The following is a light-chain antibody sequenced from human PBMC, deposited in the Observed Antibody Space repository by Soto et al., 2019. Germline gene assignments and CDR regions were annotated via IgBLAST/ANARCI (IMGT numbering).Light chain of an antibody. J-gene: IGKJ1*01. V-gene: IGKV1-27*01. CDR3: QKYNSAPRT. CDR2: AAS. CDR1: QGISTY. Sequence: DIPMTQSPSSLSASVGDRVTITCRASQGISTYLAWYQQKPGKVPKLLIYAASTLQAGVPSRLSGSGAGTDFTINISSMHPEDVAIYYCQKYNSAPRTFGQGTKVEIK.